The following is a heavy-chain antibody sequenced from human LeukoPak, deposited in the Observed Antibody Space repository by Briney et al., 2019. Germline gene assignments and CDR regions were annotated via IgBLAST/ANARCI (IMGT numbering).Heavy chain of an antibody. CDR1: GFTFSSYG. CDR3: AKDLIRGSGLVLYYYYYMDV. Sequence: PGGSLRLSCAASGFTFSSYGMHWVRQAPGKGLEWVTFIRYDGSTKYYADSVKGRFTISRDNSKNTLYLQMNSLRAEDTAVYYCAKDLIRGSGLVLYYYYYMDVWGKGTTVTVSS. CDR2: IRYDGSTK. J-gene: IGHJ6*03. D-gene: IGHD6-19*01. V-gene: IGHV3-30*02.